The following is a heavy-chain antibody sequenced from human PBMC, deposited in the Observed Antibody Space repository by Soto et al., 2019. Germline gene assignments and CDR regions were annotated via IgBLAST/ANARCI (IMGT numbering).Heavy chain of an antibody. CDR3: ARASYYYGSGSYYGPDY. CDR2: ISAYNGNT. J-gene: IGHJ4*02. CDR1: GYTFTSYG. V-gene: IGHV1-18*04. Sequence: QVQLVQSGAEVKKPGASVKVSCKASGYTFTSYGISWVRQAPGQGLEWMGWISAYNGNTNYAQKLQGRVTMTTDTSTSTAHMELRSLRSDDTAVYYCARASYYYGSGSYYGPDYWGQGTLVTVSS. D-gene: IGHD3-10*01.